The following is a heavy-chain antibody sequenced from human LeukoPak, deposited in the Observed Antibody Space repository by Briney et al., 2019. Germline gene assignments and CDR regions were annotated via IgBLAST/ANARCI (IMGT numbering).Heavy chain of an antibody. CDR1: GFTFSSYA. Sequence: GGSLRLSCAASGFTFSSYAMHWVRQAPGKGLEWVSSISSSLYIYYADSVKGRFTISRDNAKNSLFPQMNSLRAEDTAVYYCAREGDGYNSPIDYWGQGTLVTVSS. CDR3: AREGDGYNSPIDY. D-gene: IGHD5-24*01. V-gene: IGHV3-21*01. J-gene: IGHJ4*02. CDR2: ISSSLYI.